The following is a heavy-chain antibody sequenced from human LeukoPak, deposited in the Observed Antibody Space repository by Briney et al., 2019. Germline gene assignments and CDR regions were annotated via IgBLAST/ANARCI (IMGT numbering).Heavy chain of an antibody. Sequence: SETLSLTCTVSGGSISTYFWNWIRQPAGKGLEWVGRIYASGNTDYNPSLKSRLTMSMDTSKNQFSLRLTSVSAADTAVYFCAREDPSVAARGLDYWGXXTLVTVSS. CDR1: GGSISTYF. D-gene: IGHD6-6*01. J-gene: IGHJ4*02. CDR3: AREDPSVAARGLDY. V-gene: IGHV4-4*07. CDR2: IYASGNT.